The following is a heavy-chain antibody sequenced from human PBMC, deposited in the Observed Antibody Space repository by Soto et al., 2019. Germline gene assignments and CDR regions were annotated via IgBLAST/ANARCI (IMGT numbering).Heavy chain of an antibody. Sequence: EVQLVESGGGLVEPGGSIRLSCVASGFTFTKAYMTWVRQAPGKGLEWVGRIKGSHAGGTTDFTTSVKGRFTILRDDSKNALYLQMISLKTEDTSVDYGATGGGYPGSNFYGAFWGQGTLVTVSS. CDR1: GFTFTKAY. CDR2: IKGSHAGGTT. CDR3: ATGGGYPGSNFYGAF. D-gene: IGHD1-26*01. V-gene: IGHV3-15*01. J-gene: IGHJ4*02.